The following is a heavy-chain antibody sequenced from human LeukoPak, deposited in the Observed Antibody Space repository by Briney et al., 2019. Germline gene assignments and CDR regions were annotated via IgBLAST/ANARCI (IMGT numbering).Heavy chain of an antibody. CDR2: IIPIFVTA. Sequence: ASVKVSXKASGGTFSSYAISWVRQAPGQGLEWMGGIIPIFVTANYAQKFQGRVTITTDESTSTAYMELSSLRSEDTAVYYCARMSVRGVIHGWAYPQHNAFDIWGQGTMVTVSS. J-gene: IGHJ3*02. D-gene: IGHD3-10*01. V-gene: IGHV1-69*05. CDR3: ARMSVRGVIHGWAYPQHNAFDI. CDR1: GGTFSSYA.